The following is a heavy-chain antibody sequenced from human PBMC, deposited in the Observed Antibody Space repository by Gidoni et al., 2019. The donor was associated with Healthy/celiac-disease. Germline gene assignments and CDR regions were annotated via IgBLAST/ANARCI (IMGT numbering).Heavy chain of an antibody. V-gene: IGHV4-39*01. Sequence: QLQLQESGPGLVKPSETLSPTRTVPGGSISSSSYYWGWIRQPPGKGLEWIGSIYYSGSTYYNPSLKSRVTISVDTSKNQFSLKLSSVTAADTAVYYCARRALLSSWYFDLWGRGTLVTVSS. J-gene: IGHJ2*01. CDR1: GGSISSSSYY. D-gene: IGHD3-10*01. CDR2: IYYSGST. CDR3: ARRALLSSWYFDL.